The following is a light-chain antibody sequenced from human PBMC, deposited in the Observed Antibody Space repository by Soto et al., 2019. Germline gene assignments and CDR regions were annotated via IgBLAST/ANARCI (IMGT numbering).Light chain of an antibody. Sequence: EIVLTQSPATLSFSPGERATLSCRASQSVSSYLAWYQQKPGQAPRLLIYDASNRATGIPARFSGSGSGTDFTLTISSLGPEDFATYFCQQANSFPWTFGRGTRLEIK. CDR3: QQANSFPWT. CDR1: QSVSSY. V-gene: IGKV3-11*01. J-gene: IGKJ5*01. CDR2: DAS.